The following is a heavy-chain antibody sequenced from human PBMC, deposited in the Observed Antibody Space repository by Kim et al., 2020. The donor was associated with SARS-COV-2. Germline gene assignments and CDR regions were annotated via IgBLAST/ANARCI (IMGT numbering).Heavy chain of an antibody. CDR3: ARLSIAAAGGPIGCDY. J-gene: IGHJ4*02. Sequence: GESLKISCKGSGYSFTSYWIGWVRQMPGKGLEWMGIIYPGDSDTRYSPSFQGQVTISADKSISTAYLQWSSLKASDTAMYYCARLSIAAAGGPIGCDYWGQGTLVTVSS. CDR2: IYPGDSDT. CDR1: GYSFTSYW. V-gene: IGHV5-51*01. D-gene: IGHD6-13*01.